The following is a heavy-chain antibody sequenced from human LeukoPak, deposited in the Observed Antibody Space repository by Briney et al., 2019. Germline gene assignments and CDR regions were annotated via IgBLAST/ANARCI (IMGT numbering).Heavy chain of an antibody. CDR1: GFTFGTYS. Sequence: GSLRLSCAASGFTFGTYSIHWVRQAPGKGLGWVTVVSADGRTQIYSDSVKGRFTVSRDNSLNTLHLQMNSLKTEDTAVYYCAREFGHSRWYFDSWGQGALVTVSS. D-gene: IGHD4-23*01. V-gene: IGHV3-30*03. J-gene: IGHJ4*02. CDR2: VSADGRTQ. CDR3: AREFGHSRWYFDS.